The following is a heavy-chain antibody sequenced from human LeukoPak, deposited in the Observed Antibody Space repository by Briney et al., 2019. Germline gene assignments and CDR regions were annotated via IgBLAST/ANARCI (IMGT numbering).Heavy chain of an antibody. CDR1: TYTFTNYY. V-gene: IGHV1-46*01. CDR3: VFPGGDYVYFDY. Sequence: ASVKVSCEASTYTFTNYYIHWVRQAPVQGLEWMGLINPSSGYTTYAQKFQGRVTMTRDTPTSTVYMELNSLRSEDTAVYYCVFPGGDYVYFDYWGLGTLVTVSS. D-gene: IGHD4-17*01. J-gene: IGHJ4*02. CDR2: INPSSGYT.